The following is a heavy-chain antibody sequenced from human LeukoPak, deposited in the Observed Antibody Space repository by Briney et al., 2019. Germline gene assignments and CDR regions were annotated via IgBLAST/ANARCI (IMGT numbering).Heavy chain of an antibody. CDR3: ARRIAALRGAFDI. CDR2: ISTRSSYL. Sequence: GGSLRLSCAASGFTFSTYTMNWVRQAPGKGLQWVSSISTRSSYLYYADSVKGRFTISRDDAKNSLYLQLNSLRAEDTAVYYCARRIAALRGAFDIWGQGTMVTVSS. CDR1: GFTFSTYT. V-gene: IGHV3-21*01. D-gene: IGHD6-13*01. J-gene: IGHJ3*02.